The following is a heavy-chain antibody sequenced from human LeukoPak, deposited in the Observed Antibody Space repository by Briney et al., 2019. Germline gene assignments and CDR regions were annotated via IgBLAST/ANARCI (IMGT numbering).Heavy chain of an antibody. CDR3: ARDRLVVPAMAYYYYMDV. V-gene: IGHV4-59*01. CDR2: IYYSGST. Sequence: PSETLSLTCTVSGGSISSYYWSWIWQPPGKGLEWIGYIYYSGSTNYNPSLKSRVTISVDTSKNQFSLKLSSVTAADTAVYYCARDRLVVPAMAYYYYMDVWGKGTTVTVSS. CDR1: GGSISSYY. D-gene: IGHD2-2*01. J-gene: IGHJ6*03.